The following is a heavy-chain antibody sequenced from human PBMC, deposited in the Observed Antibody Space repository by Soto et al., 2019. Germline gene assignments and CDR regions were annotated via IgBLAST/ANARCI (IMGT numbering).Heavy chain of an antibody. J-gene: IGHJ6*02. Sequence: EVQLVQSGAEVKKPGESLKISCKGSVYSFTSYWIGWVRQMPGKGLELMGIIYPGDSDTRYSPSLQGQVTISADKSISTAYLQWSSLKASDTAMYYCARTAAAGKYYYGMDVWGQGTTVTVSS. D-gene: IGHD6-13*01. CDR2: IYPGDSDT. CDR3: ARTAAAGKYYYGMDV. CDR1: VYSFTSYW. V-gene: IGHV5-51*01.